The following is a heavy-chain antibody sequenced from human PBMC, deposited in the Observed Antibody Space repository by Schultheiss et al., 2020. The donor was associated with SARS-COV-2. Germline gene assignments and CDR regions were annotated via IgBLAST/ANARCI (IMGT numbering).Heavy chain of an antibody. CDR3: ARVDYVWGSYRTPLYYYYYYMDV. Sequence: GGSLRLSCAASGFTFSSYAMTWVRQAPGKGLEWVSAISGSGVSTYYADSVKGRFTISRENAKNSLYLQMNSLRAEDTAVYYCARVDYVWGSYRTPLYYYYYYMDVWGKGTTVTVSS. J-gene: IGHJ6*03. CDR1: GFTFSSYA. V-gene: IGHV3-23*01. D-gene: IGHD3-16*02. CDR2: ISGSGVST.